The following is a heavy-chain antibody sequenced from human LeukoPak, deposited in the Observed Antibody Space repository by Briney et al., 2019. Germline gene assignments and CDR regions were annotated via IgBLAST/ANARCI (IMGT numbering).Heavy chain of an antibody. CDR2: ILADGTTT. CDR3: ARGNYGFDY. J-gene: IGHJ4*02. Sequence: GGSLRLSCAASGFIFSDYEMYWVRQAPGKGLVWVSRILADGTTTMYADSVKGRFTISRDNAKNTLYLQMNGLRAEDTAAHYCARGNYGFDYWGQGTLVIVSS. CDR1: GFIFSDYE. D-gene: IGHD1-7*01. V-gene: IGHV3-74*03.